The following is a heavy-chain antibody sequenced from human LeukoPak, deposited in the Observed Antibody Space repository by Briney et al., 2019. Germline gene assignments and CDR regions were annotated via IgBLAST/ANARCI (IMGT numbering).Heavy chain of an antibody. J-gene: IGHJ6*03. Sequence: PSETLSLTCTVSGGSLRSFYWSWIRQPPGQGLKWIGYIYYSGSTNYNPSLKSRVTISVDTSKNQFSLKLSSVTAADTAVYYCARLAGTRYYYYYMDVWGKGTTVTVSS. CDR1: GGSLRSFY. CDR2: IYYSGST. CDR3: ARLAGTRYYYYYMDV. V-gene: IGHV4-59*08. D-gene: IGHD6-19*01.